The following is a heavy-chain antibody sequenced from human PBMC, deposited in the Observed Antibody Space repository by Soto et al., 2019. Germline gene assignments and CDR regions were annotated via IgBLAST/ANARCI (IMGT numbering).Heavy chain of an antibody. CDR2: IHHSGRT. D-gene: IGHD3-22*01. V-gene: IGHV4-59*01. CDR1: GGSIGSYY. Sequence: QVQLQESGPGLVKPSETLSLTCTVSGGSIGSYYWSWIRQPPGKGLEWIGYIHHSGRTNSNPSLKSRVTISVDTSKNQLSLKLSSVTAADTAAYYCARDTYYYESSDWWDVFDIWGHGTMVTVSS. J-gene: IGHJ3*02. CDR3: ARDTYYYESSDWWDVFDI.